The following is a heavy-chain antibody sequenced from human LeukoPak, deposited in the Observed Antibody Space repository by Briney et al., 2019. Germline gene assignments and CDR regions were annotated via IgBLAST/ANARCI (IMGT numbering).Heavy chain of an antibody. CDR3: AREGRYGDYAGY. Sequence: ASVKVSCTASGYTLTSYAIHWVRRASGQRLEWMGWINAGNGNTKYSQRFQGRVSITRDTSASTADMELSSLRSEDTAVYYCAREGRYGDYAGYWGQGTLITVSS. CDR1: GYTLTSYA. J-gene: IGHJ4*02. V-gene: IGHV1-3*01. D-gene: IGHD4-17*01. CDR2: INAGNGNT.